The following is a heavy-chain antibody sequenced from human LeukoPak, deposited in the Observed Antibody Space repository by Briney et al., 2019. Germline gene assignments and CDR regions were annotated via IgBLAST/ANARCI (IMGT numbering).Heavy chain of an antibody. V-gene: IGHV1-18*04. CDR1: AYTCTSYG. Sequence: AAVKVSCKASAYTCTSYGISWVRQAPGQGLERMGCISAYSSNTNYSQKLQGRGTMTTATSTRTAYMELRSLRSDDTAVYYCARVGLGGKGENHVDYWGQGTLVTVSS. J-gene: IGHJ4*02. D-gene: IGHD3-16*01. CDR3: ARVGLGGKGENHVDY. CDR2: ISAYSSNT.